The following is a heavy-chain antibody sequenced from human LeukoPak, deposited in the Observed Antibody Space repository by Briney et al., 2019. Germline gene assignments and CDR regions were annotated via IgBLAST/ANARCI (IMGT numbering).Heavy chain of an antibody. V-gene: IGHV3-23*01. Sequence: GGSLRLSCAASGFTFNKYAMSWVRQAPGKGLEWVSTISGSGESIYYEDSVKGRFTISRDNSKNTLSLQMDSLRAEDTAVYYCAKDFMGLSRFDSWGQGTLVTDSS. CDR1: GFTFNKYA. CDR3: AKDFMGLSRFDS. D-gene: IGHD1-26*01. J-gene: IGHJ4*02. CDR2: ISGSGESI.